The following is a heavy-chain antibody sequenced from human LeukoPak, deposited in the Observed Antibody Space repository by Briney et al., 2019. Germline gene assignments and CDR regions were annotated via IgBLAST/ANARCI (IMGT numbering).Heavy chain of an antibody. D-gene: IGHD5/OR15-5a*01. J-gene: IGHJ4*02. CDR2: INAGKGNT. V-gene: IGHV1-3*01. CDR3: ARDKESYRVLLVL. Sequence: ASVKVSCKASGYTFSSYAMHWVRQAPGQRLEWMGWINAGKGNTKYSQKFQGRVTITRDTSASTAYMELSSLRSEDTAVYYCARDKESYRVLLVLWGQRPLVTVSS. CDR1: GYTFSSYA.